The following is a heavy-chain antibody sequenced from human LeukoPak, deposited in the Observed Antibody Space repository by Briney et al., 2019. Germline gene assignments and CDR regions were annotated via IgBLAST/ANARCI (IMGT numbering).Heavy chain of an antibody. V-gene: IGHV3-53*01. CDR1: GFTVSSNY. Sequence: GGSLRLSYAASGFTVSSNYMSWVRQAPGKGLEWVSVIYSGGSTYYADSVKGRFTISRDNSKNTLYLQMNSLRAEDTAVYYCARESVDHAFDIWGQGTMVTVSS. CDR3: ARESVDHAFDI. CDR2: IYSGGST. D-gene: IGHD3/OR15-3a*01. J-gene: IGHJ3*02.